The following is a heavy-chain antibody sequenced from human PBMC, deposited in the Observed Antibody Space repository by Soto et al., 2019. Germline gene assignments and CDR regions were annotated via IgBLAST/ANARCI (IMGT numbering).Heavy chain of an antibody. V-gene: IGHV1-69*13. CDR1: GGTFSSYA. J-gene: IGHJ4*02. CDR3: ATPSPYYYDSSGYSSFDY. CDR2: IIPIFGTA. D-gene: IGHD3-22*01. Sequence: SVKVSCKASGGTFSSYAISWVRQAPGQGLEWMGGIIPIFGTANYAQKFQGRVTITADESTSTAYMELSSLRSGDTAVYYCATPSPYYYDSSGYSSFDYWGQGTLVTVSS.